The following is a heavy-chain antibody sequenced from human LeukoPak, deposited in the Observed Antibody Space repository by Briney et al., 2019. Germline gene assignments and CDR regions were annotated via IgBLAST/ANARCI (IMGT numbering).Heavy chain of an antibody. Sequence: PGGSLRLSCAASGFTFSNAWMSWVRLAPGKGLEWVGRIKSKTDGGTTDYAAPVKGRFTISRDDSENTLYLQMNSLKTDDTAVYYCTTILVGATGIWFDPWGQGTLVTVSS. D-gene: IGHD1-26*01. CDR1: GFTFSNAW. J-gene: IGHJ5*02. CDR2: IKSKTDGGTT. V-gene: IGHV3-15*01. CDR3: TTILVGATGIWFDP.